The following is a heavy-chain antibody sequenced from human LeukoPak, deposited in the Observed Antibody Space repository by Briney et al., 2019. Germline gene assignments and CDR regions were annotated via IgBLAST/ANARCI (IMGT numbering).Heavy chain of an antibody. CDR3: ARESNIWFGELLYDY. J-gene: IGHJ4*02. CDR1: GGSISSYY. V-gene: IGHV4-59*01. CDR2: IYYSGST. Sequence: SETLSLTCTVSGGSISSYYWSWIRQPPGKGLEWIGYIYYSGSTNYNPSLKSRVTISVDTSKNPFSLKLSSVTAADTAVYYCARESNIWFGELLYDYWGQGTLVTVSS. D-gene: IGHD3-10*01.